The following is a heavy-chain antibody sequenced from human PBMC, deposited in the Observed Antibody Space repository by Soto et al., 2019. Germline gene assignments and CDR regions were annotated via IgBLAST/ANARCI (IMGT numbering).Heavy chain of an antibody. CDR3: ARDSSSSGWNDY. CDR1: GFTFSSYG. CDR2: IWYDGSNK. J-gene: IGHJ4*02. Sequence: GGSLRLSCAASGFTFSSYGMHWVRQAPGKGLEWVAVIWYDGSNKYYADSVKGRFTISRDNSKNTLYLQMNSLRAEDTAVYYCARDSSSSGWNDYWGQGTLVTVSS. D-gene: IGHD6-19*01. V-gene: IGHV3-33*01.